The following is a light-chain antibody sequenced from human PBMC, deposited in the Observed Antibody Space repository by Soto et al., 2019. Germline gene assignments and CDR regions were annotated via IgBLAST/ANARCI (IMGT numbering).Light chain of an antibody. CDR3: SSFTSRFTFV. CDR2: EVT. V-gene: IGLV2-14*01. J-gene: IGLJ1*01. Sequence: QSVLTQPASVSGSPGQSIAISCTGTRSDVGAYNYVSWYQQHPGKAPKLMISEVTNRPSGVSDRFSGSKSGNTASLTISGLQAEDEDDYYCSSFTSRFTFVFGTGTKSPS. CDR1: RSDVGAYNY.